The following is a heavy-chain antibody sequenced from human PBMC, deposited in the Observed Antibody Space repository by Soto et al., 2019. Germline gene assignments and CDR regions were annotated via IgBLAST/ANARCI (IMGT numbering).Heavy chain of an antibody. CDR2: ISGSGDST. Sequence: PGGSLRLSCAASGFTFSTYAMIWVRQAPGKGLEWVSAISGSGDSTYYADSVKGRFTISRDNSKNTLYLQMSSLRAEDTAIYYCAKDSFINLRGYDSYRGQGTLVTVSS. D-gene: IGHD5-12*01. CDR1: GFTFSTYA. CDR3: AKDSFINLRGYDSY. V-gene: IGHV3-23*01. J-gene: IGHJ4*02.